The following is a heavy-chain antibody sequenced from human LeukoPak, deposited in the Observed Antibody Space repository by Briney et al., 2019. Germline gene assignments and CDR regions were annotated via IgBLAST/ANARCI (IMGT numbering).Heavy chain of an antibody. CDR2: ISAYNGNT. CDR3: ARDDPGYCSSTSCYTVLDY. J-gene: IGHJ4*02. Sequence: ASVKVSCEASGYTFTSYGISWVRQAPGQGLEWMGWISAYNGNTNYAQKLQGRVTMTTDTSTSTAYMELRSLRSDDTAEYYCARDDPGYCSSTSCYTVLDYWGQGTLVTVSS. D-gene: IGHD2-2*02. CDR1: GYTFTSYG. V-gene: IGHV1-18*01.